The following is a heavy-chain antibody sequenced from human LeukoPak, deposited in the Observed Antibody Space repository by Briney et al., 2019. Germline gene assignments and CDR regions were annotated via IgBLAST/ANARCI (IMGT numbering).Heavy chain of an antibody. CDR2: IKNRSDGGAT. J-gene: IGHJ4*02. D-gene: IGHD6-13*01. CDR1: GFTFSAAW. CDR3: TTVGSSWGFDY. Sequence: GGSLRLSCAASGFTFSAAWMTWVRQTPGKGLECVGRIKNRSDGGATDYPTPVKGRFAISRDDSKNTLYLQVNSLKIEDTGVYYCTTVGSSWGFDYWGQGTLVTVSS. V-gene: IGHV3-15*01.